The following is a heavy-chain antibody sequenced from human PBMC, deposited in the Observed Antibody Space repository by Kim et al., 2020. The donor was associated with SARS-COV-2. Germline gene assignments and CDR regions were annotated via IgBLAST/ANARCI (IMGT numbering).Heavy chain of an antibody. CDR2: ISGGAVNK. Sequence: GGSLRLSWVASGFTFDTYAMSWVRQAPGKGLEWVSVISGGAVNKFYADSVRGRFTISRDNSKNTLYLQMNSLRDEDTALYYCAKMVIMDGYNYFYYYAMDVWGQGTTVNVSS. J-gene: IGHJ6*02. D-gene: IGHD2-21*01. V-gene: IGHV3-23*01. CDR3: AKMVIMDGYNYFYYYAMDV. CDR1: GFTFDTYA.